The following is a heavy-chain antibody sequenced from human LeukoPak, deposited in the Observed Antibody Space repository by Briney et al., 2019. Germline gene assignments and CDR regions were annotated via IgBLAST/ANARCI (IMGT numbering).Heavy chain of an antibody. Sequence: GGSLRLSCEASGFTFSSAWMTWVRQGQGKGLEWVGRIKSKTDGGTTDYAAPVKGRFTISRDDSKNTLYLQMNSLKTEDTAVYYCTTVSFSLPTYDFWSGYYKADAFDIWGQGTMVTVSS. J-gene: IGHJ3*02. CDR2: IKSKTDGGTT. CDR3: TTVSFSLPTYDFWSGYYKADAFDI. D-gene: IGHD3-3*01. V-gene: IGHV3-15*01. CDR1: GFTFSSAW.